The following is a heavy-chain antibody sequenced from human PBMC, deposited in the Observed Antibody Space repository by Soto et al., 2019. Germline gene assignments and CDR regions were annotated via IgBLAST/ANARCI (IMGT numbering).Heavy chain of an antibody. Sequence: EVQLVESGGGLVQPGGSLRLSCAASGFTVSSNYMSWVRQAPGKGLEWVSVIYSGGSTYYADSVKGRFTISRHNSKNTLYLQMNSLRAEDTAVYYCARVWFGESINPYYYYYMDVWGKGTTVTVSS. J-gene: IGHJ6*03. V-gene: IGHV3-53*04. CDR2: IYSGGST. D-gene: IGHD3-10*01. CDR3: ARVWFGESINPYYYYYMDV. CDR1: GFTVSSNY.